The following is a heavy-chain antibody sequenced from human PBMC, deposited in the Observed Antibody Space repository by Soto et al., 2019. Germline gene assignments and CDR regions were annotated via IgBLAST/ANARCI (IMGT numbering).Heavy chain of an antibody. V-gene: IGHV3-30*18. CDR3: AKNGRDGYSLDY. CDR2: ISYDGSNK. D-gene: IGHD5-18*01. CDR1: GFTFSSYG. J-gene: IGHJ4*02. Sequence: QVQLVESGGGVVQPGRSLRLSCAASGFTFSSYGMHWVRQAPGKGLEWVAVISYDGSNKYYADSVKGRFTISRDNSKNTLYLQMNSLRAEDTAVYYCAKNGRDGYSLDYWGQGTLVTVSS.